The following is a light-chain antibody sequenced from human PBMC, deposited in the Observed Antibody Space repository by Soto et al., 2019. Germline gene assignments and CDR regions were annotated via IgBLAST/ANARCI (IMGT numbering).Light chain of an antibody. CDR2: VGTGGIVG. CDR3: GADHGSGSNFVMV. CDR1: SGYSNYK. Sequence: QLVLTQPPSASASLGASVTLTCTLSSGYSNYKVDWYQQRPGKGPRFVMRVGTGGIVGSKGDGIPDRFSVLGSGLNRYMTIKNLKEEDESDYHCGADHGSGSNFVMVFGGGTKLTVL. V-gene: IGLV9-49*01. J-gene: IGLJ2*01.